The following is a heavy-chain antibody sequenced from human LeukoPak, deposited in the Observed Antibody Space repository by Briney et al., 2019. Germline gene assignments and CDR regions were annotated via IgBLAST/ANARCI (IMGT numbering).Heavy chain of an antibody. CDR3: ARVGRLGGYSYGYRGEFGY. CDR2: IIPIFGIA. V-gene: IGHV1-69*17. Sequence: SVKVSCKASGGTFSSYAISWVRQAPGQGLEWMGGIIPIFGIANYAQNVQGRVTISADKSTSTPSMQLSSLRYEDTAVYYWARVGRLGGYSYGYRGEFGYCGQEALVTVSS. J-gene: IGHJ4*02. CDR1: GGTFSSYA. D-gene: IGHD5-18*01.